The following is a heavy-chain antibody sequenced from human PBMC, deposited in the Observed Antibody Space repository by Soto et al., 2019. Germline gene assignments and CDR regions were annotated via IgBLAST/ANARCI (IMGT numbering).Heavy chain of an antibody. D-gene: IGHD2-2*01. CDR3: ARHLIVVVPAAITGYYYYYGMDV. CDR2: IDPSDSYT. CDR1: GYSFTSYW. J-gene: IGHJ6*02. V-gene: IGHV5-10-1*01. Sequence: PGESLKISCKGSGYSFTSYWISWVRQMPGKGLEWMGRIDPSDSYTNYSPSFQGHVTISADKSISTAYLQWSSLKASDTAMYHCARHLIVVVPAAITGYYYYYGMDVWGQGTTVTVSS.